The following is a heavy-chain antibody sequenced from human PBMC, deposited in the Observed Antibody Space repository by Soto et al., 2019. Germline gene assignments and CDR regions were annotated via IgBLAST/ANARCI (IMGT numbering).Heavy chain of an antibody. J-gene: IGHJ4*02. V-gene: IGHV3-23*01. Sequence: EVQLLESGGGLVQRGGSLRLSCAASGFPFSSYVMSWVRQAPGKGLEWVSGISGGGSNTFYADSVKGRFTISRDNSKNTLLLKTNSLGAEDTAVYYCAKDSNKYSSSLRGRYFDYWGQGIGVTVSS. CDR1: GFPFSSYV. CDR3: AKDSNKYSSSLRGRYFDY. D-gene: IGHD4-4*01. CDR2: ISGGGSNT.